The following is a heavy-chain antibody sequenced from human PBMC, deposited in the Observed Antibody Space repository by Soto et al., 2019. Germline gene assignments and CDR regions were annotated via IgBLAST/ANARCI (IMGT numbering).Heavy chain of an antibody. CDR1: GGPFSSYA. CDR2: IIPIFGTA. Sequence: QVQLVQSGAEVKKPGSSVKVSCKASGGPFSSYAISWVRQAPGQGLEWMGGIIPIFGTANYAQKFQGRVTITADESTSTAYMELSSLRSEDTAVYYCARDGPYYYDSSGYPNWFDPWGQGTLVTVSS. J-gene: IGHJ5*02. V-gene: IGHV1-69*01. CDR3: ARDGPYYYDSSGYPNWFDP. D-gene: IGHD3-22*01.